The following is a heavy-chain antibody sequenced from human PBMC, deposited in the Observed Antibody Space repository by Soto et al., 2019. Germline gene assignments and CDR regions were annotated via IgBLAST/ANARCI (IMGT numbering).Heavy chain of an antibody. Sequence: QLQLQESGPGLVKPSETLSLTCTVSGGSISSSSYYWGWIRQPPGKGLEWIGSISSDGNTYYNPSLKSRVTIFVDTSKNQFSLKLSSVTAADTAVFYCASPRQLNWFDPWGQGTLVTVSS. D-gene: IGHD1-1*01. V-gene: IGHV4-39*01. CDR1: GGSISSSSYY. J-gene: IGHJ5*02. CDR2: ISSDGNT. CDR3: ASPRQLNWFDP.